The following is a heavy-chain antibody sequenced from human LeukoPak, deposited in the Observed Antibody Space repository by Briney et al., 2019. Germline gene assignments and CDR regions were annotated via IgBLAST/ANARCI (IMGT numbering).Heavy chain of an antibody. V-gene: IGHV4-59*08. CDR1: GGSISSHD. Sequence: LETLSLTCTVSGGSISSHDWSWIRQPPGKGLEWIGYISYTGSTRYNPSFKSRVTISGDTSKNQFSLRLSSVTAADTAVYYCARQFLYYYDSSGYYYYFDYWGQGTLVTVSS. D-gene: IGHD3-22*01. CDR3: ARQFLYYYDSSGYYYYFDY. J-gene: IGHJ4*02. CDR2: ISYTGST.